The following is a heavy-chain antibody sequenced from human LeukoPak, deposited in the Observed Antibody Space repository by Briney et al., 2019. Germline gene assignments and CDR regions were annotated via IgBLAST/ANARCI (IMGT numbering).Heavy chain of an antibody. J-gene: IGHJ6*04. Sequence: PGGSLRLSCAASGLTFSIHWMNWVRQAPGKGLEYVSAISSNGGSTYYANSVKGRFTISRDNSKNTLYLQMGSLRAEDMAVYYCARTPYYDILTGLDVWGKGTTVTVSS. CDR1: GLTFSIHW. CDR3: ARTPYYDILTGLDV. CDR2: ISSNGGST. D-gene: IGHD3-9*01. V-gene: IGHV3-64*01.